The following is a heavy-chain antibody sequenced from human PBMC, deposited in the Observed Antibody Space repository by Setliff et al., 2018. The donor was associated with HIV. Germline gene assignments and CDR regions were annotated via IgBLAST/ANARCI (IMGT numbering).Heavy chain of an antibody. Sequence: HPGGSLRLSCAPSGFRFSDYTMTWVRQAPGKGLECVSGISGSGDTIYYGDSVKGRFTISRDNSKNTLYLQMNSLRAEDTAVYYCARDRNCGNGCYSSADHWGLGTLVTVSS. CDR1: GFRFSDYT. CDR3: ARDRNCGNGCYSSADH. CDR2: ISGSGDTI. D-gene: IGHD2-21*01. J-gene: IGHJ4*02. V-gene: IGHV3-23*01.